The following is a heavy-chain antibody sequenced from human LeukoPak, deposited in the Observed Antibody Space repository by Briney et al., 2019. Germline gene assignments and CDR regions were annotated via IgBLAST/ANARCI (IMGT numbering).Heavy chain of an antibody. J-gene: IGHJ4*02. Sequence: SETLSLTCTVSAGSIGSYYWSWIRQPPGKGPEWIGYIYYSGSTNYNPSLRSRVTMSIDTSKNQFSLKLSSVTAADTAVYYCARDGVSRLRGGYYFDYWGQGTLVTVSS. D-gene: IGHD5-18*01. V-gene: IGHV4-59*12. CDR1: AGSIGSYY. CDR3: ARDGVSRLRGGYYFDY. CDR2: IYYSGST.